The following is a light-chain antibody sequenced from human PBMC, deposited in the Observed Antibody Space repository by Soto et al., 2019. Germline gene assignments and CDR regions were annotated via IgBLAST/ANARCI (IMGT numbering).Light chain of an antibody. CDR1: SSDIGAYNY. J-gene: IGLJ1*01. CDR3: ISYTTSGTYV. CDR2: DVN. V-gene: IGLV2-14*03. Sequence: QSALTQPASVSGSPGQSIAISCTGASSDIGAYNYVSWHQQHPGKAPKLMIYDVNNWPSGVSDRFSGSKSGYTASLTISGLQAEDEAEYYCISYTTSGTYVFGTGTKLTVL.